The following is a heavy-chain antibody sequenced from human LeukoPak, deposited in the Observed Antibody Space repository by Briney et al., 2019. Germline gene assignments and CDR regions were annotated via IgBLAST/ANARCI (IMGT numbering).Heavy chain of an antibody. CDR2: VYHSGTT. CDR3: ARAGETFDN. J-gene: IGHJ4*02. Sequence: PSETLSLTCSVSAYSISSGYYWGWIRQSPGKGLEWIGSVYHSGTTYFNPSLKSRVSISVDTSKNRFSLRMTSVTAADTAVYYCARAGETFDNWGQGTLVTVSS. CDR1: AYSISSGYY. V-gene: IGHV4-38-2*02.